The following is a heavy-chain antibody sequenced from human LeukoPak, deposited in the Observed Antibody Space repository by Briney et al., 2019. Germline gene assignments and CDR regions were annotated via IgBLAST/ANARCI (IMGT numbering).Heavy chain of an antibody. CDR3: ARDRSHDY. Sequence: GGSLRLSCAASGFTFNGYTMNWVRQAPGKGLEWVSSISSSSSYIYQADSLKGRFTISRDNAKNSLYLQMNSLRAEDTAVYYCARDRSHDYWGQGTPVTVSS. CDR2: ISSSSSYI. CDR1: GFTFNGYT. J-gene: IGHJ4*02. V-gene: IGHV3-21*01.